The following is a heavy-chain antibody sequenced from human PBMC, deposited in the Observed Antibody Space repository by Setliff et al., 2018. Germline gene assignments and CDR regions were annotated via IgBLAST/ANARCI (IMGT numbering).Heavy chain of an antibody. V-gene: IGHV3-7*01. CDR2: IRQDGSEK. CDR3: AKDGGMGMVKAYYYGLDV. CDR1: GFTFSRYW. J-gene: IGHJ6*02. D-gene: IGHD5-18*01. Sequence: PGGSLRLSCAVSGFTFSRYWMSWVRQPPGKGLEWLANIRQDGSEKDCVDSVKGRFTISRDNAQNSLHLQMDSLRAEDTAVYYCAKDGGMGMVKAYYYGLDVWGQGTSVTVSS.